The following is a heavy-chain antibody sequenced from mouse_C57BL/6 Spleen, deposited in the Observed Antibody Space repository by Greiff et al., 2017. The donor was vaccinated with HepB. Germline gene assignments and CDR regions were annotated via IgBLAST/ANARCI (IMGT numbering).Heavy chain of an antibody. CDR2: IDPENGDT. Sequence: DVQLQQSGAELVRPGASVKLSCTASGFNIKDDYMHWVKQRPEQGLEWIGWIDPENGDTEYASKFQGKATITADTSSNTAYLQLSSLTSEDTAVYYCTYGGIYYDYGRYFDYWGQGTTLTVSS. CDR3: TYGGIYYDYGRYFDY. V-gene: IGHV14-4*01. D-gene: IGHD2-4*01. J-gene: IGHJ2*01. CDR1: GFNIKDDY.